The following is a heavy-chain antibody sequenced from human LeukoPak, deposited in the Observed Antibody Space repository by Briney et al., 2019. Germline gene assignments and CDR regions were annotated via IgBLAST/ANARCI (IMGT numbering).Heavy chain of an antibody. D-gene: IGHD1-20*01. Sequence: ASVKVSCKASGYTFTGYYMHWVRQPPGQGLEWMGWINPNSGGTNYAQKFQGRVTMTRDTSIGTAYMELSRLRSDDTAVYYCARDLGRYNWNDNYFDYWGQGTLVTVSS. V-gene: IGHV1-2*02. J-gene: IGHJ4*02. CDR1: GYTFTGYY. CDR3: ARDLGRYNWNDNYFDY. CDR2: INPNSGGT.